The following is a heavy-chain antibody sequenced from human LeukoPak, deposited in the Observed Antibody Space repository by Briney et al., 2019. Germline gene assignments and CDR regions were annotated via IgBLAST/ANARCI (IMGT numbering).Heavy chain of an antibody. J-gene: IGHJ5*02. D-gene: IGHD6-13*01. Sequence: PSQTLSLTCAISGDSVSSNSVTWNWIRQSPSRGLEWLGRTYYRSTWYNDYAVSVKSRITINPDTSKNQFSLQLNSVTPEDTAVYYCAREGGWQQLVKSWFDPWGQGTLVTVSS. V-gene: IGHV6-1*01. CDR3: AREGGWQQLVKSWFDP. CDR2: TYYRSTWYN. CDR1: GDSVSSNSVT.